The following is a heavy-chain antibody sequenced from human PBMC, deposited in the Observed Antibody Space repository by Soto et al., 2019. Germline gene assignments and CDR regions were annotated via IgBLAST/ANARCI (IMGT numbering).Heavy chain of an antibody. D-gene: IGHD3-3*01. J-gene: IGHJ6*02. V-gene: IGHV1-69*13. CDR3: ARAILGGITIFGVVPHSYGMDV. Sequence: SFKVSCKASGGTFSSYAISWVRQTPGQGLEWMGGIIPIFGTANYAQKFQGRVTITADESTSTAYMELSSLRSEDTAVYYCARAILGGITIFGVVPHSYGMDVWGQGTTVTVSS. CDR1: GGTFSSYA. CDR2: IIPIFGTA.